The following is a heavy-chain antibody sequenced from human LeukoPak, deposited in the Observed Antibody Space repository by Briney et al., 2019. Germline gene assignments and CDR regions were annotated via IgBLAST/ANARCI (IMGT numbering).Heavy chain of an antibody. V-gene: IGHV3-23*01. CDR2: ISGSGGST. Sequence: GGSLRLSCAASGFTVSSNYMSWVRQAPGKGLEWVSAISGSGGSTYYADSVKGRFTVSRDNSKNTLYLQMNSLRAEDTAVYYCAKDPTPHYYYYYMDVWGKGTTVTISS. J-gene: IGHJ6*03. CDR3: AKDPTPHYYYYYMDV. CDR1: GFTVSSNY.